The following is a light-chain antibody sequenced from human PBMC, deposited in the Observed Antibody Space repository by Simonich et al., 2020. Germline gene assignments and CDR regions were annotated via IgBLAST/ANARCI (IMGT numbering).Light chain of an antibody. CDR2: WAS. Sequence: DIVMTQSPDSLAVSLGERATINCKSSQSVLYSSNNKNYLAWYQQKPGQPPKLLIYWASTREYGVPDRFSGSGSGTDFTLTISSLQAEDVAVYYCQQYYSTPWTFGQGTKLEIK. CDR1: QSVLYSSNNKNY. CDR3: QQYYSTPWT. V-gene: IGKV4-1*01. J-gene: IGKJ1*01.